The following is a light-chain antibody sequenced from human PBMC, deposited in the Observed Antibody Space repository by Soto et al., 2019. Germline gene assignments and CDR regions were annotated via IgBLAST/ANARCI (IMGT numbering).Light chain of an antibody. Sequence: QSVLTQPASVSGSPGQSITISCTGTSSDVGGYNQVSWYQQHPGRVPKLIIYEGSKRPSGVSNRFSGSKSGNTASLTISGLQAEDEADYYCSSYTTTDTYVFGTGTKV. CDR1: SSDVGGYNQ. J-gene: IGLJ1*01. CDR2: EGS. CDR3: SSYTTTDTYV. V-gene: IGLV2-14*02.